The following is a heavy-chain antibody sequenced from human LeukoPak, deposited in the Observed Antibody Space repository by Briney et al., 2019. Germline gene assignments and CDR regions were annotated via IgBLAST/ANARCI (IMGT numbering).Heavy chain of an antibody. V-gene: IGHV3-23*01. CDR2: IVGSGRNT. Sequence: GGSLRLSCAASGITFSIYTMSWVRQAQGKGLEWVSAIVGSGRNTYYADSVKGRFTISRDNSKNTLYLQMNSLRAEDTAVYHCAKEGGYDGVDWWGQGTLVTVSS. J-gene: IGHJ4*02. CDR3: AKEGGYDGVDW. CDR1: GITFSIYT. D-gene: IGHD5-12*01.